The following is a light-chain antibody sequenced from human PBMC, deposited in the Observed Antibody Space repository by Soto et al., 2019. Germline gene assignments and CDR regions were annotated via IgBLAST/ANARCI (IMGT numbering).Light chain of an antibody. Sequence: EVELTQSPATLSLSPGETATLSCRASQSVGNNLAWYQQKPGQAPGLLIYETSTRATGIPARFSGSGSGTDFTLTISSLEPEDFAVYYCQQHANWPLTFGGGTKV. CDR1: QSVGNN. CDR3: QQHANWPLT. J-gene: IGKJ4*01. CDR2: ETS. V-gene: IGKV3-11*01.